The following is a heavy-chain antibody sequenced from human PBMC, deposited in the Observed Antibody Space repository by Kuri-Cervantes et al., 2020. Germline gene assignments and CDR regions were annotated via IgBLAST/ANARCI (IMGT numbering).Heavy chain of an antibody. V-gene: IGHV4-4*02. CDR2: IYHSGST. CDR1: GGSISSSNW. J-gene: IGHJ4*02. D-gene: IGHD7-27*01. CDR3: ARTNLGPFYFDY. Sequence: SETLSLTCAVSGGSISSSNWWSWVRQPPVKGLEWIGDIYHSGSTYYNPSLKSRVTISVDKPKNQFSLKLTSVNAADTAVYYCARTNLGPFYFDYWGQGTLVTVSS.